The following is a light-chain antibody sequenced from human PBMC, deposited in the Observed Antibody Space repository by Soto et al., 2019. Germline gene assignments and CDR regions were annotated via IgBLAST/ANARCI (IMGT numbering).Light chain of an antibody. V-gene: IGLV2-14*03. CDR1: SSDVGGYNY. CDR3: SSYTSTSHVV. Sequence: QSALTQPASVSGSPGQSITISCTGTSSDVGGYNYVSWHQQHPGKAPKLMIYDVSNRPSGISNRFSGSKSGNTASLAISGLLPEDEADYYCSSYTSTSHVVFGGGTQLTVL. J-gene: IGLJ2*01. CDR2: DVS.